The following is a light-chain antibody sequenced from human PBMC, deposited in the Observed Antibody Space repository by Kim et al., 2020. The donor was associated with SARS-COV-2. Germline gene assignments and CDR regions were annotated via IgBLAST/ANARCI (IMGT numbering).Light chain of an antibody. V-gene: IGKV3-20*01. CDR3: QQYGSSPYT. CDR2: GAS. Sequence: LSPGERATLSCRASQSVSSSNLAWYQQNPGQAPRLLIYGASSRATGIPDRFSGSGSGTDFTLTISRLEPEYFAVYYCQQYGSSPYTFGQGTKLEI. J-gene: IGKJ2*01. CDR1: QSVSSSN.